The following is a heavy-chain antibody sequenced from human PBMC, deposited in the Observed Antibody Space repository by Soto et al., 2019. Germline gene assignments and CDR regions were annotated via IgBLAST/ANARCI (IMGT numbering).Heavy chain of an antibody. Sequence: PWGSLRLSCAASGFTFSSYGMHWVRQAPGKGLEWVAVIWYDGSNKYYADSVKGRFTISRDNSKNTLYLQMNSLRAEDTAVYYCARDTIAYSYGSGSLVYSGQATLVTVYS. D-gene: IGHD3-10*01. V-gene: IGHV3-33*01. CDR2: IWYDGSNK. CDR3: ARDTIAYSYGSGSLVY. J-gene: IGHJ4*02. CDR1: GFTFSSYG.